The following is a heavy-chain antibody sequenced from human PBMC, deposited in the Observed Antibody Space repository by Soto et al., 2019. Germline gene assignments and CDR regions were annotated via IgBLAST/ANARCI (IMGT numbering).Heavy chain of an antibody. CDR3: AREGYCSSTSCSLSSYGMDV. CDR2: INPNSGGT. J-gene: IGHJ6*02. CDR1: GYTFTGYC. D-gene: IGHD2-2*01. V-gene: IGHV1-2*04. Sequence: ASVKVSCKASGYTFTGYCMHWVRQAPGQGLEWMGWINPNSGGTNYAQKFQGWVTMTRDTSISTAYMELSRLRSDDTAVYYCAREGYCSSTSCSLSSYGMDVWGQGTTVTVSS.